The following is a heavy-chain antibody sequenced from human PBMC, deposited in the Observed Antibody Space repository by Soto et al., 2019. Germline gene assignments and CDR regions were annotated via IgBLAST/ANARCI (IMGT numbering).Heavy chain of an antibody. CDR1: GYTFTTYG. CDR3: AREGEMPYYYYGMDV. CDR2: ISGYNGHT. V-gene: IGHV1-18*01. D-gene: IGHD3-16*01. J-gene: IGHJ6*02. Sequence: QVQLVQSGAEVRKPGASVKVSCKASGYTFTTYGISWVGQAPGQGLEWMGWISGYNGHTRYAQKFQGRVTMTTDRSTRTVYMDLRSLRSDDTAVYYCAREGEMPYYYYGMDVWGQGTTVTVSS.